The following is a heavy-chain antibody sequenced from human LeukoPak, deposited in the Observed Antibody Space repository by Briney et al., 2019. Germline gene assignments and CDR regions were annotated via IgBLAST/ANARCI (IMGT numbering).Heavy chain of an antibody. V-gene: IGHV4-30-2*01. CDR3: ARDHVFDY. CDR1: GGSISSGGYS. CDR2: IYHSGST. Sequence: SETLSLTCAVSGGSISSGGYSWSWIRQPPGKGLEWIGYIYHSGSTYYNPSLKSRVTISVDRSKNQFSLKLSSVTAADTAVYYCARDHVFDYWGQGTLVTVSS. J-gene: IGHJ4*02.